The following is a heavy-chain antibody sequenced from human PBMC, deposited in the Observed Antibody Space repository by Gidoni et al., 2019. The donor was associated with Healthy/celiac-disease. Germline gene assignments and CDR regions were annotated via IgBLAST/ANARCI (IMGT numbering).Heavy chain of an antibody. Sequence: QVQLVESGGGVVQPGRSLRLSCPASGCTFSSYGMHLVRQAPGKVLGWVAVIWYDGSHKYYADSVKGRFTISRDNSKNTLYLQMNSLRAEDTAVYYCARGPYCSGGSCYPGWFDPWGQGTLVTVSS. J-gene: IGHJ5*02. CDR3: ARGPYCSGGSCYPGWFDP. CDR2: IWYDGSHK. D-gene: IGHD2-15*01. V-gene: IGHV3-33*01. CDR1: GCTFSSYG.